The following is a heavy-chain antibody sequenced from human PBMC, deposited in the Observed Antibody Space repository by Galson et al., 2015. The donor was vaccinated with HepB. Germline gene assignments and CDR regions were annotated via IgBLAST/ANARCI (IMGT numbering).Heavy chain of an antibody. V-gene: IGHV3-13*04. D-gene: IGHD2-2*02. CDR1: GFTFSSYD. Sequence: SLRLSCAASGFTFSSYDMHWVRQATGKGLEWVSATGTAGDTYYPGSVKGRFTISRENAKNSLHLQMNSLRAGDTAVYYCARALRGYTFDYWGQGTLVTVSS. CDR3: ARALRGYTFDY. CDR2: TGTAGDT. J-gene: IGHJ4*02.